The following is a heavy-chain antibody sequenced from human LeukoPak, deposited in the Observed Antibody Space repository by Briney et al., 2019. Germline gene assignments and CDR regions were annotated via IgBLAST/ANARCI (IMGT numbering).Heavy chain of an antibody. CDR1: GFTFSSYS. CDR3: ATGYNWNYRADAFDI. CDR2: ISSSSSTI. Sequence: GGSLRLSCAASGFTFSSYSMNWVRQAPGKGLEWVSYISSSSSTIYYADSVKGRFTISRDNAKNSLYLQMNSLRAEDTAVYYCATGYNWNYRADAFDIWGQGTMVTVSS. J-gene: IGHJ3*02. D-gene: IGHD1-7*01. V-gene: IGHV3-48*01.